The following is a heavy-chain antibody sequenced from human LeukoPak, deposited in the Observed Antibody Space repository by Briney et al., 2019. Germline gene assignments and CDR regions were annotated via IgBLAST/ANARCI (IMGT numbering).Heavy chain of an antibody. CDR2: ICGSGSST. J-gene: IGHJ4*02. CDR3: AAAAGEGNYFDY. V-gene: IGHV3-23*01. D-gene: IGHD6-13*01. CDR1: GFTFSSYA. Sequence: GGSLRLSCAASGFTFSSYAMSWVRQAPGQGLEWVSAICGSGSSTYYADSVKGRFTISRDNSKNTLYLQMNSLRAEDTAVYYCAAAAGEGNYFDYWGQGTLVTVSS.